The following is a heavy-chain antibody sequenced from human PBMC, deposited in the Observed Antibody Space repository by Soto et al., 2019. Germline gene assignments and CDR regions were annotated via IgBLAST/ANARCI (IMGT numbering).Heavy chain of an antibody. V-gene: IGHV3-21*01. Sequence: GGSLRLSCAASGFTFSSYSMNWVRQAPGKGLEWVSSISSSSSYIYYADSVKGRFTISRDNAKNSLYLQMNSLRAEDTAVYYCARGRWEPHSSRGRGINWFDPWGQGTLVTVSS. D-gene: IGHD1-26*01. J-gene: IGHJ5*02. CDR3: ARGRWEPHSSRGRGINWFDP. CDR1: GFTFSSYS. CDR2: ISSSSSYI.